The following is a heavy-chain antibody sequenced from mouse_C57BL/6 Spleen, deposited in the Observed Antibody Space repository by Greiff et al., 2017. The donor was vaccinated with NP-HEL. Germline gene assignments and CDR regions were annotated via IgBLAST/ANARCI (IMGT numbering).Heavy chain of an antibody. CDR3: VRDQIRYDGDYYAMDY. D-gene: IGHD2-12*01. Sequence: EVQLVESGGGLVQPKGSLKLSCAASGFTFNTYAMHWVRQAPGKGLEWVARIRSKSSNYATYYADSVKDRFTISRDDSQSMLYLQMNNLKTEDTAMYYCVRDQIRYDGDYYAMDYWGQGTSVTVSS. CDR2: IRSKSSNYAT. CDR1: GFTFNTYA. V-gene: IGHV10-3*01. J-gene: IGHJ4*01.